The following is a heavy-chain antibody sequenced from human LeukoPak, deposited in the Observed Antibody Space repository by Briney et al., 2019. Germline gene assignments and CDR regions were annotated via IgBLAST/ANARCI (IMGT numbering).Heavy chain of an antibody. Sequence: GGTLRLSCAASGFTFSSYGMSWVRQAPGKGLEWVSAISGSGGSTYYADSVKGRFTISRDNSKNTLYLQMNSLRAEDTAVYYCAKEEGRVFVYYYYYYMDVWGKGTTVTISS. CDR2: ISGSGGST. CDR3: AKEEGRVFVYYYYYYMDV. D-gene: IGHD2-8*01. V-gene: IGHV3-23*01. J-gene: IGHJ6*03. CDR1: GFTFSSYG.